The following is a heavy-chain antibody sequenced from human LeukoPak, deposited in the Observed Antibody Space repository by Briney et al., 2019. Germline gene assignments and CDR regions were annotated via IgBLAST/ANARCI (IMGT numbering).Heavy chain of an antibody. V-gene: IGHV4-4*09. J-gene: IGHJ6*03. CDR3: ARGNYDSWGWYMDV. Sequence: PSETLSLTCTVSDGSISSYYWSWIRQPPGKGLEWIGYIYTSGSTNYNPSLKRRVTISVDTSKNQFSLKLSSVTAADTAVYYCARGNYDSWGWYMDVWGKGTTVTVSS. CDR1: DGSISSYY. D-gene: IGHD3-22*01. CDR2: IYTSGST.